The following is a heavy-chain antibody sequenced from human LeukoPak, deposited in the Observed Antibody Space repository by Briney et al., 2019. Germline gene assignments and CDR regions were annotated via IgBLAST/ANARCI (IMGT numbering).Heavy chain of an antibody. CDR3: ARGVGDGSGYSPRWFDP. D-gene: IGHD3-22*01. CDR1: GGTFSSYA. CDR2: IIPILGIA. J-gene: IGHJ5*02. Sequence: GASVKVSCKASGGTFSSYAISWVRQAPGQGLEWMGRIIPILGIANYAQKFQGRVTITADKSTSTAYMELSSLRSEDTAVYYCARGVGDGSGYSPRWFDPWGQGTLVTVSS. V-gene: IGHV1-69*04.